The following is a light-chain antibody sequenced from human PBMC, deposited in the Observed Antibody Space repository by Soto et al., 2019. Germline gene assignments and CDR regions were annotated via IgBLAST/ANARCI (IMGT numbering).Light chain of an antibody. CDR3: QQYNNWPPWT. J-gene: IGKJ2*02. V-gene: IGKV3-15*01. Sequence: EIVMTQSPATLSVSPGERATLSCRASQSVSSNLAWYQQKPDQAPRLLIYGASTRATGIPARFSGSGSGTEFTLTISSLQSEDFAFYYCQQYNNWPPWTFGQGTKLEI. CDR1: QSVSSN. CDR2: GAS.